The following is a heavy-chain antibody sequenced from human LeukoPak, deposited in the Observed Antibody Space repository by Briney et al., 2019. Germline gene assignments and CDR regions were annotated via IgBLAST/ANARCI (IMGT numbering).Heavy chain of an antibody. CDR2: IYWNDDK. V-gene: IGHV2-5*01. D-gene: IGHD2-2*01. J-gene: IGHJ4*02. CDR1: VFSLKASGAP. CDR3: AHRTSDLRDVVFDC. Sequence: SGHTLVNPTQTRTLTCPFSVFSLKASGAPVGWIRQSPGTPLEWLTLIYWNDDKRYIPTLKTRPTDTNDTSKNQVVLTMTNTDPVDTATYYYAHRTSDLRDVVFDCWGQGTVVTVSS.